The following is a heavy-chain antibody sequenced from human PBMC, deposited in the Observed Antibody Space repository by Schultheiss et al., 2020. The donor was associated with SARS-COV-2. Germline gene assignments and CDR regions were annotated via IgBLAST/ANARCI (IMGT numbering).Heavy chain of an antibody. CDR3: ARIIIHGYYYGSGSYYNLYYFDY. V-gene: IGHV2-26*01. CDR2: IFSNDEK. J-gene: IGHJ4*02. CDR1: GFSLSNARMG. Sequence: SGPTLVKPTETLTLTCTVSGFSLSNARMGVSWIRQPPGKALEWLAHIFSNDEKSYSTSLESRLTISKDTSKSQVVLTMTNMDPVDTATYYCARIIIHGYYYGSGSYYNLYYFDYWGQGTLVTVSS. D-gene: IGHD3-10*01.